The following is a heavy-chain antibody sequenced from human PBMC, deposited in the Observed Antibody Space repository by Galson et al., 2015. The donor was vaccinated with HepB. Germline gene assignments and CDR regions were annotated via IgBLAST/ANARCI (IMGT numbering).Heavy chain of an antibody. CDR1: GGTFSSYA. CDR2: ITHIFGTT. Sequence: SVKVSCKASGGTFSSYAISWVRQAPGQGLEWMGGITHIFGTTNYAQKFQGRVTITADESTSTAYMELSSLRSEDTAVYYCARDKGGIMTTVGPGFDYWGQGTLVTVSS. CDR3: ARDKGGIMTTVGPGFDY. J-gene: IGHJ4*02. D-gene: IGHD4-11*01. V-gene: IGHV1-69*13.